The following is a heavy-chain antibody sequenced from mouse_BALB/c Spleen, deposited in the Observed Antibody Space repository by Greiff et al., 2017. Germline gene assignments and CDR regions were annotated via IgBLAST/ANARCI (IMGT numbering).Heavy chain of an antibody. V-gene: IGHV1-7*01. J-gene: IGHJ4*01. CDR3: ARPFTTAYAMDY. Sequence: VQLQQSGAELAKPGASVKMSCKASGYTFTSYWMHRVKQRPGQGLEWIGYINPSTGYTEYNQKFKDKATLTADKSSSTAYMQLSSLTSEDSAVYYCARPFTTAYAMDYWGQGTSVTVSS. CDR2: INPSTGYT. CDR1: GYTFTSYW. D-gene: IGHD1-2*01.